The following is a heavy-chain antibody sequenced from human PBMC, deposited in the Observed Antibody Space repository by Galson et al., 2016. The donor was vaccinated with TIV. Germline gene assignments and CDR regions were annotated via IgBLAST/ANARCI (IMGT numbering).Heavy chain of an antibody. CDR2: ISDGGNT. D-gene: IGHD2-15*01. V-gene: IGHV3-66*02. CDR3: ARDRVVDGTYYYYYGSDV. Sequence: LRLSCAASGLSVSINYMTWVRQAPGKGLEWVSLISDGGNTYYPDSVKGRFTISRDNSKNTLYLQMNSLSVEDTAVYYCARDRVVDGTYYYYYGSDVWGQGTAVTVSS. J-gene: IGHJ6*02. CDR1: GLSVSINY.